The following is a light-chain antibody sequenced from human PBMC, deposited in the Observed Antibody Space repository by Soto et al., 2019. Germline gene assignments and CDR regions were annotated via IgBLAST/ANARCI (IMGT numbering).Light chain of an antibody. CDR3: QQYNNRPRT. V-gene: IGKV3-15*01. CDR2: GAS. J-gene: IGKJ1*01. Sequence: EIVMTQSPATLSVSPGDRATLSCRASQSVSSNLAWYQQNPGQAPRLLIYGASTRATGIPARFSGSGSGTEFTLTISSLQSEEFAVYYCQQYNNRPRTVGQGTKVDIK. CDR1: QSVSSN.